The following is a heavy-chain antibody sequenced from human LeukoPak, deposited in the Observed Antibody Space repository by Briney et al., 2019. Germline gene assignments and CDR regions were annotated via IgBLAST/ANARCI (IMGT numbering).Heavy chain of an antibody. V-gene: IGHV3-53*01. CDR3: ARGENGIRAGFDI. J-gene: IGHJ3*02. D-gene: IGHD1-1*01. CDR1: GLTVSSNY. CDR2: THSDGST. Sequence: PGGSLRLSCAASGLTVSSNYMSWVRQAPGQGLGWVSLTHSDGSTYYADSVKGRFTISRDNSENSLYLQMNTLRAEGTAVYYCARGENGIRAGFDIWGQGTMVTVFS.